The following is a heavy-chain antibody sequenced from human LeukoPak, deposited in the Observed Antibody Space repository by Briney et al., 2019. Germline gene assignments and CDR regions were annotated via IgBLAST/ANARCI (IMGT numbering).Heavy chain of an antibody. J-gene: IGHJ4*02. D-gene: IGHD1-1*01. CDR1: GGSISSGGYY. Sequence: PSQTLSLTCTVSGGSISSGGYYWSWIRQPPGKGLEWIGYIYHSGSTYYNPSLKSRVTISVDRSKNQFSLKLSSVTAADTAVYYCARDFRYLGLDYWGQGTLVTVSS. CDR2: IYHSGST. V-gene: IGHV4-30-2*01. CDR3: ARDFRYLGLDY.